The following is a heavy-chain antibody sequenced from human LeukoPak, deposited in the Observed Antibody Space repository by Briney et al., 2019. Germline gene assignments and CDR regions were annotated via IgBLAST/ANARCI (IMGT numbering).Heavy chain of an antibody. CDR1: GGSISSSSYY. CDR3: ARESTIGPSVVVTASDAFDI. J-gene: IGHJ3*02. V-gene: IGHV4-61*01. D-gene: IGHD2-21*02. Sequence: PSETLSLTCTVSGGSISSSSYYWSWIRQPPGKGLEWIGYIYYSGSTNYNPSLKSRVTISVDTSKNQFSLKLSSVTAADTAVYYCARESTIGPSVVVTASDAFDIWGQGTMVTVSS. CDR2: IYYSGST.